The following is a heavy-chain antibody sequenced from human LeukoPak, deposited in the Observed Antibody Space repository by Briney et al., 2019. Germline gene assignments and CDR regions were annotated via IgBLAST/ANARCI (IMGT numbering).Heavy chain of an antibody. D-gene: IGHD3-3*01. CDR1: GYSISSGYY. Sequence: SQTLSLTCTVSGYSISSGYYWGWIRQPPGKGLEWIGSIYHSGSTYYNPSLKSRVTISVDTSKNQFSLKLSSVTAADTAVYYCARDSYDFWSGYYTFDPWGQGTLVTVSS. CDR3: ARDSYDFWSGYYTFDP. CDR2: IYHSGST. J-gene: IGHJ5*02. V-gene: IGHV4-38-2*02.